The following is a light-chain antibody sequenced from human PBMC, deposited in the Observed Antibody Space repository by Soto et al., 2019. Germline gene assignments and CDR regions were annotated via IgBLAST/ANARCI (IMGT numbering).Light chain of an antibody. J-gene: IGLJ2*01. CDR3: ATWADRLSVD. Sequence: QSVLTQPPSASGTPGQNLTISCSGSNSNIGSNRVSWYQQVPGTAPKLLIYRNNKRPSGVPDRFSGSKSGTSASLAISGLQSEDEADYHCATWADRLSVDFGGGTKLTV. V-gene: IGLV1-47*01. CDR1: NSNIGSNR. CDR2: RNN.